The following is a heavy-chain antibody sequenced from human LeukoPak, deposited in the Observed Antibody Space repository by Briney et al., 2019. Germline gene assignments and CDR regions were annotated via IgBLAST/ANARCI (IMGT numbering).Heavy chain of an antibody. V-gene: IGHV3-23*01. CDR2: ISGSGGST. CDR1: GFTFSSYA. J-gene: IGHJ4*02. CDR3: AKDLSIAAAGSSVDY. D-gene: IGHD6-13*01. Sequence: GGSLRLSCAASGFTFSSYAMSWVRQAPGKGLEWVSAISGSGGSTYYADSVKGRFTISRDNPKNTLYLQMNSLRAEDTAVYYCAKDLSIAAAGSSVDYWGQGTLVTVSS.